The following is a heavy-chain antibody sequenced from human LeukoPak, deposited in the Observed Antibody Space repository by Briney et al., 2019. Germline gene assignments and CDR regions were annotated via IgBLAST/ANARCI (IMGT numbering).Heavy chain of an antibody. V-gene: IGHV1-8*02. J-gene: IGHJ4*02. D-gene: IGHD6-13*01. CDR2: MNPNSGNT. CDR3: ARGKGSRSSSWYGY. CDR1: GYTLTGYY. Sequence: ASVKVSCKASGYTLTGYYMHWVRQATGQGLEWMGWMNPNSGNTGYAQKFQGRVTMTRNTSISTTYMELSSLRSEDTAVYYCARGKGSRSSSWYGYWGQGTLVTVSS.